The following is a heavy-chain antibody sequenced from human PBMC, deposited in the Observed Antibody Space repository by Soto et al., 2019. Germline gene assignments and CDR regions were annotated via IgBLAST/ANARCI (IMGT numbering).Heavy chain of an antibody. D-gene: IGHD1-1*01. Sequence: QVHLVQSGAEVKKPGASVKVSCKGSGYDFTSYGITWVRQAPGQGLEWMAWISAHNGKTDYAQKLQGRVTVTRDTSTSTAYMELRRLRSDDTAVYYCARGRYGDYWGQGALVTVSS. V-gene: IGHV1-18*01. CDR3: ARGRYGDY. CDR1: GYDFTSYG. J-gene: IGHJ4*02. CDR2: ISAHNGKT.